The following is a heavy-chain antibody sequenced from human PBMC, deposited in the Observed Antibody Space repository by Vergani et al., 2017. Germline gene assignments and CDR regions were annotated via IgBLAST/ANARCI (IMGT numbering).Heavy chain of an antibody. Sequence: QVHLVESGGGVVQPGRSLRLSCVVSGFTSSYYGMHWVRQAPGKGLKWVAVLSYDGPQKYYADSVKGRFTISRDNTKSTLYLQVNSLRTEDTAVYYCATKSCGTPGCQIGYFREWGQGTLVTVSS. CDR3: ATKSCGTPGCQIGYFRE. D-gene: IGHD1-1*01. J-gene: IGHJ1*01. CDR2: LSYDGPQK. CDR1: GFTSSYYG. V-gene: IGHV3-30*03.